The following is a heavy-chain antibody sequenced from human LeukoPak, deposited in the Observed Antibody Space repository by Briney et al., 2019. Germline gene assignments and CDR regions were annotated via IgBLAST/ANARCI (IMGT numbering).Heavy chain of an antibody. CDR2: VYYSGST. CDR1: GGSFSSYY. V-gene: IGHV4-59*01. J-gene: IGHJ3*02. D-gene: IGHD6-19*01. Sequence: PSETLSLTCTVYGGSFSSYYWSWIRQPPGKRLEWIGYVYYSGSTNYNPSLKSRITISVDTSKNQFFLMLNSVTAADTAVYYCARGTAVAGMDHPRDAFDIWGRGTMVTVSS. CDR3: ARGTAVAGMDHPRDAFDI.